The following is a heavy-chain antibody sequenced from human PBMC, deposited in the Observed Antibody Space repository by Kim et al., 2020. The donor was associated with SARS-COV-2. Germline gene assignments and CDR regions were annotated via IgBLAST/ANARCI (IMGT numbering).Heavy chain of an antibody. D-gene: IGHD3-10*01. J-gene: IGHJ4*02. CDR1: GGSFSGYY. V-gene: IGHV4-34*01. Sequence: SETLSLTCAVYGGSFSGYYWSWIRQPPGKGLEWIGEINHSGSTNYNPSLKSRVTISVDTSKNQFSLKLSSVTAADTAVYYCARGRRVGRVYGSGSSFDYWGQGTLVTVSS. CDR3: ARGRRVGRVYGSGSSFDY. CDR2: INHSGST.